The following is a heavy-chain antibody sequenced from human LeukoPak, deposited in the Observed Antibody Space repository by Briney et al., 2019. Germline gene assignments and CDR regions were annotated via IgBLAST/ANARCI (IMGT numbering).Heavy chain of an antibody. V-gene: IGHV4-34*01. Sequence: SETLSLTCAVYGGSFSGYYWSWIRQPPGKGLEWIGEINHSGSTNYNPSLKSRVTISVDTSKNQFSLKLSSVTAADTAVYYCARNGGNSDFDYWGQGTLVTVSS. CDR3: ARNGGNSDFDY. CDR1: GGSFSGYY. CDR2: INHSGST. D-gene: IGHD4-23*01. J-gene: IGHJ4*02.